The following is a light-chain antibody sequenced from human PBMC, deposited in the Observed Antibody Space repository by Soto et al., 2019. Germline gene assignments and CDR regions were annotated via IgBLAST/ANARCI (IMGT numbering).Light chain of an antibody. CDR2: EVS. Sequence: QSVLTQPPSASGSPGQSVTISCTGTSSDVGGYNYVSWYQQHPGKSPKLMIYEVSERPSGVPDRFSGSKSGNTASLTVSGLQAEDEADYYCSSFASSNNYVFGTGTKLTVL. J-gene: IGLJ1*01. V-gene: IGLV2-8*01. CDR3: SSFASSNNYV. CDR1: SSDVGGYNY.